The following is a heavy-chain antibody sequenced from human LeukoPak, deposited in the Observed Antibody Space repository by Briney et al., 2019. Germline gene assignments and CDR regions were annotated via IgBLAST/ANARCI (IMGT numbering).Heavy chain of an antibody. CDR1: GFTFSSYA. V-gene: IGHV3-30*04. CDR3: ARGSTRSGYTVDY. Sequence: GRSLRLSCAASGFTFSSYAMHWVHQAPGKGLEWVAVISYDGSNKYYADSVKGRFTISRDNSKNTLYLQMNSLRAEDTAVYYCARGSTRSGYTVDYWGQGTLVTVSS. CDR2: ISYDGSNK. D-gene: IGHD3-3*01. J-gene: IGHJ4*02.